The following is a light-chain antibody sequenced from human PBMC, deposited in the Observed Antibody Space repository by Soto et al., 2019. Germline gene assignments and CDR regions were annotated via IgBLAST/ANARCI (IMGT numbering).Light chain of an antibody. V-gene: IGKV3-20*01. CDR1: QSVSSNY. Sequence: EVVLTQSPGTLSLSPGERATLSCRASQSVSSNYLAWYQQKPGQAPRLLIYGVSTRATGIPDRFSGSGSGTGFSLTISRLEAEDFAMYYCQQYFTSPLTFGGGTKVEIK. CDR3: QQYFTSPLT. J-gene: IGKJ4*01. CDR2: GVS.